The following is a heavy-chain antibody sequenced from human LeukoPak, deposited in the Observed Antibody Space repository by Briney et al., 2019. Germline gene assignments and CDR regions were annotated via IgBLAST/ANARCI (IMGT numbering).Heavy chain of an antibody. CDR2: IYRDGSI. J-gene: IGHJ4*02. V-gene: IGHV3-66*01. CDR3: ARDQNSAYHLGY. D-gene: IGHD3-22*01. CDR1: GFAVSGNY. Sequence: PGGSLRLSCAASGFAVSGNYMSWVRQAPGKGLEWVSLIYRDGSIYYADSVKGRFTISRDNSINTLYLQMNSLRAEDTAVYYCARDQNSAYHLGYWGQGTLVTVSS.